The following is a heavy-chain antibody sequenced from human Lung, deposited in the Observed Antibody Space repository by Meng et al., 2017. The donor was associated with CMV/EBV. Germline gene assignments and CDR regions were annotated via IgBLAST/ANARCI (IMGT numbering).Heavy chain of an antibody. CDR3: AREGSGSFVLDV. D-gene: IGHD6-25*01. Sequence: GESLKISCAAYGFTFSVYSINWLRQAPGKGLEWVSSISSSSSFIYYADSVKGRFTISRDNAENSLSLQMNGLRAEDTAVYYCAREGSGSFVLDVWGQGTTVTV. J-gene: IGHJ6*02. CDR2: ISSSSSFI. CDR1: GFTFSVYS. V-gene: IGHV3-21*01.